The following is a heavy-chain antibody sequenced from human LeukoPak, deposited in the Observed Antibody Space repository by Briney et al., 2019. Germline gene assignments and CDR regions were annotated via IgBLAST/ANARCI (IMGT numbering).Heavy chain of an antibody. D-gene: IGHD2-15*01. CDR2: INHSGST. CDR1: GASISSYY. V-gene: IGHV4-34*01. J-gene: IGHJ5*02. Sequence: PSETLSLTCTVSGASISSYYWSWIRQPPGKGLEWIGEINHSGSTNYNPSLKSRVTISVDTSKNQFSLKLSSVTAADTAVYYCARGRKNIVVVVAATRFWFDPWGQGTLVTVSS. CDR3: ARGRKNIVVVVAATRFWFDP.